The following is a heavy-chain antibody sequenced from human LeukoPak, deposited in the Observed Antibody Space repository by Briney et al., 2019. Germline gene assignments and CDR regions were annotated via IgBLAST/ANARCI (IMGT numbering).Heavy chain of an antibody. J-gene: IGHJ4*02. CDR2: IYPGDSDT. V-gene: IGHV5-51*01. CDR3: ARGRVGKISSGWKQGGFDY. CDR1: GYSFTSYW. D-gene: IGHD6-19*01. Sequence: GESLKISCKGSGYSFTSYWIGWVRQMPGKGLEWMGIIYPGDSDTRYSPSFQGQVTISADKSISTAYLQWSSLKASDTAMYYCARGRVGKISSGWKQGGFDYWGQGTLVTVSS.